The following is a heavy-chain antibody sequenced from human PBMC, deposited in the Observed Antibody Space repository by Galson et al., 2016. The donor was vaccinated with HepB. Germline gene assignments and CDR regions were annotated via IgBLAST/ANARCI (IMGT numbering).Heavy chain of an antibody. CDR2: IDTDERIT. D-gene: IGHD5-12*01. CDR1: GFNFNTFW. CDR3: ARDLGGYGGY. V-gene: IGHV3-74*01. Sequence: SLRLSCAASGFNFNTFWMHWVRQVPGNGLVWVSRIDTDERITNYADSVRGRFTISRDNTKNTLFSQMNSLRAEDTAVYYCARDLGGYGGYWGQGTLVTVSS. J-gene: IGHJ4*02.